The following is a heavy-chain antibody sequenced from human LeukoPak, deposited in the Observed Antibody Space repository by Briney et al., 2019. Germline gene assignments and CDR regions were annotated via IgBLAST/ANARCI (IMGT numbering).Heavy chain of an antibody. D-gene: IGHD3-10*01. J-gene: IGHJ4*02. Sequence: GGSLRLSCAASGFTFSSYSMNWVRQAPGKGLEWVSSISSSSSYIYYADSVKGRFTISRDNAKNSLYLQMNSLRAEDTAVYYCARVVELWFGELSDIDYWGQGTLVTASS. V-gene: IGHV3-21*01. CDR2: ISSSSSYI. CDR1: GFTFSSYS. CDR3: ARVVELWFGELSDIDY.